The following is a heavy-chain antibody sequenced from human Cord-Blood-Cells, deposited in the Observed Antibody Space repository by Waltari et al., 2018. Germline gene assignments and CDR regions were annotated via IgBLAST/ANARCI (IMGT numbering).Heavy chain of an antibody. V-gene: IGHV4-34*01. J-gene: IGHJ4*02. CDR1: GGSFSGYY. D-gene: IGHD3-10*01. Sequence: QVQLQQWGAGLLKPSETLSLTCAVYGGSFSGYYWSWIRQPPGKGLEWIGEINHRGSTNYTPALRSRVTISVDTSKNQFSLKLSSVTAADTAVYYCASYYGSGSYWDYWGQGTLVTVSS. CDR3: ASYYGSGSYWDY. CDR2: INHRGST.